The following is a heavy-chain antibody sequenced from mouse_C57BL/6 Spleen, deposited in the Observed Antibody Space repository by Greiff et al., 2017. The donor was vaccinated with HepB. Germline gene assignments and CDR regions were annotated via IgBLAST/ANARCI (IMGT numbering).Heavy chain of an antibody. D-gene: IGHD2-1*01. CDR1: GFNIKDDY. CDR2: IDPENGDT. V-gene: IGHV14-4*01. CDR3: TTREGGNYYFDY. J-gene: IGHJ2*01. Sequence: VQLQQSGAELVRPGASVKLSCTASGFNIKDDYMHWVKQRPEQGLEWIGWIDPENGDTEYASKFQGKATITADTSSNTAYLQLSSLTSEDTAVYYCTTREGGNYYFDYWGQGTTLTVSS.